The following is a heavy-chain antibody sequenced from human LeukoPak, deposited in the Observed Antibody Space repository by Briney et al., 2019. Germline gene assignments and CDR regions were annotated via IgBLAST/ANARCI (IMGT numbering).Heavy chain of an antibody. D-gene: IGHD4-17*01. CDR3: ARDAHGDYDLGAYW. CDR1: GYTFTSYG. CDR2: ISAYNGNT. V-gene: IGHV1-18*04. Sequence: ASVKVSCKASGYTFTSYGISWVRQAPGQGLEWWGGISAYNGNTNYAQKLQGRVTMTTDTSTSTAYMELRSLRSDDTAVYYCARDAHGDYDLGAYWWGQGTLVTVSS. J-gene: IGHJ4*02.